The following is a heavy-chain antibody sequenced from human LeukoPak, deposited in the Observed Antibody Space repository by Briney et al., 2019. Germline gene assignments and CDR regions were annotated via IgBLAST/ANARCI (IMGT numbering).Heavy chain of an antibody. CDR1: GFTVSSNY. J-gene: IGHJ6*02. V-gene: IGHV3-66*01. D-gene: IGHD6-13*01. CDR2: IYSGGSA. Sequence: PGGSLRLSCAASGFTVSSNYMNWVRQAPGKGLEWVSLIYSGGSAYYADSVKGRFTISRDNIKNTLYLQMSSLRADDTAVCYCARDQAAAGVGIYGMDVWGQGTTVTVSS. CDR3: ARDQAAAGVGIYGMDV.